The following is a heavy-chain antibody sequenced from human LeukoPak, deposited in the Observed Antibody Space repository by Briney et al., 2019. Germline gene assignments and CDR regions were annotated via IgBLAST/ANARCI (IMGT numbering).Heavy chain of an antibody. V-gene: IGHV3-23*01. Sequence: PGGSLRLSCAPSGFTFSSYAMSWVRQAPGKGLDWVSAISGSGGSTYYADSVKGRFTISRDNSKNTLYLQMNSLRAEDTAVYYCAKVSYHYYGSGSYVLDYWGQGTLVTVSS. CDR2: ISGSGGST. CDR3: AKVSYHYYGSGSYVLDY. CDR1: GFTFSSYA. J-gene: IGHJ4*02. D-gene: IGHD3-10*01.